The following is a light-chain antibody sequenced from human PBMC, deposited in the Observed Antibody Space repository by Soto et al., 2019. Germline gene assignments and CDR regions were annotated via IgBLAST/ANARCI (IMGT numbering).Light chain of an antibody. J-gene: IGKJ1*01. V-gene: IGKV1-8*01. CDR1: QDVGRY. CDR3: QHYNNYPWT. Sequence: AIRMTQSPSSLSASAGDRVAIACRASQDVGRYLAWYQQKPGQAPKLLIYGASTLQSGVPSRFSGGGSGTDFTLTISCLQSEDFATYYCQHYNNYPWTFGQGPKVEIK. CDR2: GAS.